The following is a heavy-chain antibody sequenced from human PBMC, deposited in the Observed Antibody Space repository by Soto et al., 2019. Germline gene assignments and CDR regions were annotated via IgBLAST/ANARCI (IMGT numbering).Heavy chain of an antibody. Sequence: PSQTLSLTCAISGGSVSSNSAAWNWIRQSPSRGLEWLGRTYYRSKWYNDYAVSVKSRITINPDTSKNQFSLQLNSVTPEDTAVYYCARVDIVVVPAAMRPYYYYGXDVWGQGTTVTVSS. J-gene: IGHJ6*02. D-gene: IGHD2-2*03. CDR3: ARVDIVVVPAAMRPYYYYGXDV. CDR1: GGSVSSNSAA. V-gene: IGHV6-1*01. CDR2: TYYRSKWYN.